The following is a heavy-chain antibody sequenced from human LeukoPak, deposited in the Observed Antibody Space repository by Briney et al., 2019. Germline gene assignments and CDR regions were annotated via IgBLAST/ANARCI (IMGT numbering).Heavy chain of an antibody. Sequence: GRSLRLSCAASGFTFSSYGMHWVRQAPGKGLEWVAGISYDGSNKYYADSVKGRFTISRDNSKNTLYLQMNSLRAEDTAVYYCAKDRSQQLVRGYYYYGMDVWGQGTTVTVSS. J-gene: IGHJ6*02. CDR1: GFTFSSYG. CDR3: AKDRSQQLVRGYYYYGMDV. V-gene: IGHV3-30*18. D-gene: IGHD6-6*01. CDR2: ISYDGSNK.